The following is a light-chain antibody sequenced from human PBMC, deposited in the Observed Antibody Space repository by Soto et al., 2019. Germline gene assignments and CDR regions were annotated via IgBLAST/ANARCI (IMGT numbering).Light chain of an antibody. J-gene: IGKJ3*01. CDR1: QHIRSKY. CDR2: GVS. CDR3: QRFGIASLVT. Sequence: DIVLRQSPGTLSLSPGQRATLSCRASQHIRSKYIAWFQQKPGQAPRLLISGVSSRATGIPDRFGGSGSATDFILTISRVGPEDFAVYYWQRFGIASLVTFGPGTKLDIK. V-gene: IGKV3-20*01.